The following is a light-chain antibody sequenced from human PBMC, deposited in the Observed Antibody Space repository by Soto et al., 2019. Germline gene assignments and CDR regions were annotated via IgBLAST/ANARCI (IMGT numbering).Light chain of an antibody. Sequence: EILLTQSPATLSLSPGDSATLSCRASQRVSRNVAWYQQKPGQAPRLLIYDASNRATGIPARFSGSGSGTDFTLTISSLEAEDFAVYYCQQRSNWPPITFGQGTRLEIK. CDR2: DAS. CDR1: QRVSRN. V-gene: IGKV3-11*01. J-gene: IGKJ5*01. CDR3: QQRSNWPPIT.